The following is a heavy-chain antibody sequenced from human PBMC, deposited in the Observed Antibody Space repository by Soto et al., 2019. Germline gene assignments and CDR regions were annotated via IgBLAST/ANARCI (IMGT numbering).Heavy chain of an antibody. CDR1: GGSFSGYY. V-gene: IGHV4-34*01. CDR3: ARVVVVAATNGNWFDP. J-gene: IGHJ5*02. D-gene: IGHD2-15*01. CDR2: INHSGST. Sequence: SETLSLTCAVYGGSFSGYYWSWIRQPPGKGLEWIGEINHSGSTNYNPSLKSRVTISVDTSKNQFSLKLSSVTAADTAVYYCARVVVVAATNGNWFDPWGQGTLVT.